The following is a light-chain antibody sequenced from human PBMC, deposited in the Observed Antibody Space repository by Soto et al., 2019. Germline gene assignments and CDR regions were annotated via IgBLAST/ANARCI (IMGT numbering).Light chain of an antibody. V-gene: IGLV2-14*01. CDR2: EVS. CDR1: SSDVGGYNY. J-gene: IGLJ1*01. CDR3: SPYTSSSTLYV. Sequence: QSVLTQPASVSGSPGQSITISCTGTSSDVGGYNYVSWYQQHPGKAPKLMIYEVSNRPSGVSNRFSGSKSGNMASLTISGLQDEDEADYYCSPYTSSSTLYVFGTGNKVTVL.